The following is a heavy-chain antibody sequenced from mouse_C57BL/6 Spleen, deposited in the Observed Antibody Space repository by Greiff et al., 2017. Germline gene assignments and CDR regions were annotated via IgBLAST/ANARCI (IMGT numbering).Heavy chain of an antibody. Sequence: EVKLQESGGGLVKPGGSLKLSCAASGFTFSDYGMHWVRQAPEKGLEWVAYISSGSSTIYYADTVKGRFTISRDNAKNTLFLQMTSLRSEDTAMXYCARPSTMYYFDYWGQGTTLTVSS. D-gene: IGHD5-1*01. V-gene: IGHV5-17*01. CDR1: GFTFSDYG. CDR2: ISSGSSTI. CDR3: ARPSTMYYFDY. J-gene: IGHJ2*01.